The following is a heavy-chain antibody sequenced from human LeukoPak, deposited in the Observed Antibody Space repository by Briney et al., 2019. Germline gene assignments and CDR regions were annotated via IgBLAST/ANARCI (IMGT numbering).Heavy chain of an antibody. CDR2: INPNGGGT. Sequence: VSCKXSGYTFTVYWLHWVRQAPGQGLEWMGWINPNGGGTNYAQKFQGRVTMTRDTAISTAYMELSRLRSDDTAVYYCVKFAGGIXXGQX. CDR3: VKFAGGIX. V-gene: IGHV1-2*02. CDR1: GYTFTVYW. D-gene: IGHD3-16*01. J-gene: IGHJ4*02.